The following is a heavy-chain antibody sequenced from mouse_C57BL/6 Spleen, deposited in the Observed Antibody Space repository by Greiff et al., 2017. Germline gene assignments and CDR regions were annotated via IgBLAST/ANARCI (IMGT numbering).Heavy chain of an antibody. Sequence: QVQLQQSGAELVRPGASVKLSCKASGYTFTDYYINWVKQRPGQGLEWIARIYPGSGNTYYNEKFKGKATLTAEKSSSTAYMQLSSLTSEDSAVYFCARGGDSSGSYYFDYWGQGTTLTVSS. CDR1: GYTFTDYY. CDR2: IYPGSGNT. D-gene: IGHD3-2*02. V-gene: IGHV1-76*01. J-gene: IGHJ2*01. CDR3: ARGGDSSGSYYFDY.